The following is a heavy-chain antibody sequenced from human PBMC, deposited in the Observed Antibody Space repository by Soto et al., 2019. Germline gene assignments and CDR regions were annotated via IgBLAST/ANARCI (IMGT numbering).Heavy chain of an antibody. J-gene: IGHJ4*02. CDR2: IVVGSGNT. D-gene: IGHD3-22*01. V-gene: IGHV1-58*01. CDR3: AAPFYDSSGYYQDY. Sequence: SVKVSCQASGFTFYTSDVQGVGQARGQRLEWIGWIVVGSGNTNYAQKFQERVTITRDMSTSTAYMELSSLRSEDTAVYYCAAPFYDSSGYYQDYWGQGTLVTVSS. CDR1: GFTFYTSD.